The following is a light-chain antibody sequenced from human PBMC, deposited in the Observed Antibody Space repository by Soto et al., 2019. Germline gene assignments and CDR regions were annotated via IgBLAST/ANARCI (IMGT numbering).Light chain of an antibody. CDR2: GVS. CDR1: QSLSSNY. V-gene: IGKV3-20*01. J-gene: IGKJ5*01. CDR3: QQYVSAPIT. Sequence: EIVLTQSPGTLSLSPGARAPLSCRARQSLSSNYLAWYQQKPGQAPRLLIYGVSSRATGVPVSFSGSGSGTDFTLTISRLEPEDFAVYYCQQYVSAPITFGQGTRLEIK.